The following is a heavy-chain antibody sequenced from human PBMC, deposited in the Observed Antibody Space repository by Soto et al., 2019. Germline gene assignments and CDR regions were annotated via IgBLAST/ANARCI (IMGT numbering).Heavy chain of an antibody. J-gene: IGHJ6*02. D-gene: IGHD6-19*01. CDR3: ARRQWLVGGYYYGMDV. V-gene: IGHV1-18*01. CDR2: TSAYKGNT. Sequence: VQLVQSGAEVKKPGASVKVSCKASGYTFTSYGISWVRQAPGQGLEWMGWTSAYKGNTNYAQKLQGRVTMTTDTSTSTAYMELRSLRSDDTAVYYCARRQWLVGGYYYGMDVWGQGTTVTVSS. CDR1: GYTFTSYG.